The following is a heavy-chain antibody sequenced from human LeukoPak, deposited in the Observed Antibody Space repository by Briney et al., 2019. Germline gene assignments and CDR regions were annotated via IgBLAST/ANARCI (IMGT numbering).Heavy chain of an antibody. J-gene: IGHJ4*02. Sequence: SETLPLTCTVSGGSISSSSYYWGWIRQPPGKGLEWIGSIYYSGSTYYNPSLKSRVTISVDTSKNQFSLKLSSVTAADTAVYYCASRLWFGELSFDYWGQGTLVTVSS. CDR2: IYYSGST. CDR3: ASRLWFGELSFDY. CDR1: GGSISSSSYY. V-gene: IGHV4-39*01. D-gene: IGHD3-10*01.